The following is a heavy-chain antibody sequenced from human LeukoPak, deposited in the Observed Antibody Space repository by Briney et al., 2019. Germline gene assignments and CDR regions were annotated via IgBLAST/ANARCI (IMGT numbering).Heavy chain of an antibody. CDR2: IRSKAYRGTT. CDR3: SRGPIQLWVHNGVDV. J-gene: IGHJ6*02. V-gene: IGHV3-49*04. Sequence: GGSLRRSCTTSGFNFRDHAMTWVRQAPGKGLEWVGFIRSKAYRGTTEYAASVKGRFTISRDDSKSVVYLQMNRLKREDTAVYSCSRGPIQLWVHNGVDVWGQGTTVTVSS. CDR1: GFNFRDHA. D-gene: IGHD5-18*01.